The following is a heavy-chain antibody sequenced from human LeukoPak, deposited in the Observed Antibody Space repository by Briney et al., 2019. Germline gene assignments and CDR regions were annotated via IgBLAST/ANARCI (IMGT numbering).Heavy chain of an antibody. Sequence: PGGSLRLSCAASGLTFSSYAMSWVRQAPGKGLEWVSAISGSGGSKYYADSVKGRFTISGDNSKNTLYLQMNSLRAEDTAVYYCAKGVTIFGVVITPFDYWGQGTLVTVSS. V-gene: IGHV3-23*01. CDR3: AKGVTIFGVVITPFDY. D-gene: IGHD3-3*01. CDR2: ISGSGGSK. J-gene: IGHJ4*02. CDR1: GLTFSSYA.